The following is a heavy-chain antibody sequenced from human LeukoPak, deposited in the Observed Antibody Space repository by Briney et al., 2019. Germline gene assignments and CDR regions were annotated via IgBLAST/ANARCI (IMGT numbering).Heavy chain of an antibody. CDR2: INPSGGST. D-gene: IGHD2-2*02. Sequence: GASVKVSCKASGYTFTSYYMHWVRQAPGKGLEWMGIINPSGGSTSYAQKFQGRVTMTRDTSTSTVYMELSSLRSEDTAVYYCARQGSRGGGVPLLYVLIPTHAFDIWGQGTMVTVSS. CDR3: ARQGSRGGGVPLLYVLIPTHAFDI. V-gene: IGHV1-46*01. J-gene: IGHJ3*02. CDR1: GYTFTSYY.